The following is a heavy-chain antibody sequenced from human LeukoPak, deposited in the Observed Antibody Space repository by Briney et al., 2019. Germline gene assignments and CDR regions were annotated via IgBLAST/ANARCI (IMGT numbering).Heavy chain of an antibody. D-gene: IGHD3-22*01. CDR3: ARGAGWLYG. V-gene: IGHV1-69*06. CDR2: IIPMIATA. CDR1: EDTLRNVA. Sequence: GASVKVSCKTTEDTLRNVAFSWVRQAPGQGLEWLGGIIPMIATASYSQKFQGRVSINADKSTNTVYMELSSLKLEDTAVYYCARGAGWLYGWGQGTLVIVSS. J-gene: IGHJ4*02.